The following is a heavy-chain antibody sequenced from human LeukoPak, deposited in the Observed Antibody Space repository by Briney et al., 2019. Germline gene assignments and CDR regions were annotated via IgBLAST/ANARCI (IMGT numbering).Heavy chain of an antibody. J-gene: IGHJ6*02. V-gene: IGHV4-30-2*01. Sequence: PSETLSLTCAVSGGSISSGGYSWSWIRQPPGKGLEWIGYIYHSGSTYYNPSLKSRVTISVDRSKNQFSLKLSSVTAADTAVYYCARKLGMDVWGQGTTVTVSS. CDR1: GGSISSGGYS. CDR2: IYHSGST. CDR3: ARKLGMDV. D-gene: IGHD1-26*01.